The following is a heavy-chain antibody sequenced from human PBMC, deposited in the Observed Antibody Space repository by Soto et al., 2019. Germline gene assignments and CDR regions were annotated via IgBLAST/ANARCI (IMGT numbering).Heavy chain of an antibody. CDR2: IYYSGST. J-gene: IGHJ6*03. D-gene: IGHD2-15*01. CDR1: GGSISSYY. V-gene: IGHV4-59*01. Sequence: QVQLQESGPGLVKPSETLSLTCTVSGGSISSYYWSWIRQPPGKGLEWIGYIYYSGSTNYNPSLTSRCTISVATSKNQFSLKLSSVTAADTAVYYCARGPGYCSGGSCYYYYYMDVWGKGTTVTVSS. CDR3: ARGPGYCSGGSCYYYYYMDV.